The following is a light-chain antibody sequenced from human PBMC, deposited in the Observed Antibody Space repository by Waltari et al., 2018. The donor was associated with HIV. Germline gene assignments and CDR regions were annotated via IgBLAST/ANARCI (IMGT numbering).Light chain of an antibody. J-gene: IGLJ2*01. CDR3: VVWDDSLSGVV. CDR2: RDN. CDR1: RSNIGRIT. V-gene: IGLV1-47*01. Sequence: QSVVTQSPSASGTPGHLVTISCSGRRSNIGRITVFSYQHLPGTAPKLLIYRDNQRPSGVPDRISGSRSGSSASLAISGLRSEDEAVYYCVVWDDSLSGVVFGGGTSLTVL.